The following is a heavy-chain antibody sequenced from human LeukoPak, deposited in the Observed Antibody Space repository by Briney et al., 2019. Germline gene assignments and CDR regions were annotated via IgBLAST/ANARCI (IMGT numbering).Heavy chain of an antibody. CDR1: GFTFSRYE. CDR2: ISSSGSTI. D-gene: IGHD3-22*01. V-gene: IGHV3-48*03. Sequence: GGSLRLSCAASGFTFSRYEMNWVRQAPGKGLEWVSYISSSGSTIHYADSVKGRFTISRDNAKNSLYLQMNSLRAEDTAVYYCAREDYDSSDPLDYWGQGTLVTVSS. CDR3: AREDYDSSDPLDY. J-gene: IGHJ4*02.